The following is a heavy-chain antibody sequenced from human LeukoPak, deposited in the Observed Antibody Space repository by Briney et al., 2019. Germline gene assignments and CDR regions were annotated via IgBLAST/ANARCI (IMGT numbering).Heavy chain of an antibody. J-gene: IGHJ4*02. CDR2: INTNTGNP. D-gene: IGHD6-19*01. V-gene: IGHV7-4-1*02. CDR1: GGTFSSYA. CDR3: ARRGAVASEIDY. Sequence: ASVKVSCKASGGTFSSYAISWVRQSPGLGLEWMGWINTNTGNPTYAQGFTGRFVFSLDTSVNTVYLQINSLKAEDTAVYYCARRGAVASEIDYWGQGTLVTVSS.